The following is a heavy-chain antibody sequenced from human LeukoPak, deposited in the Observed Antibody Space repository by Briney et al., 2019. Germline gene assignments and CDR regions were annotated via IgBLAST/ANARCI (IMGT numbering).Heavy chain of an antibody. J-gene: IGHJ4*02. V-gene: IGHV3-23*01. CDR2: ITGSGGTT. D-gene: IGHD5-24*01. Sequence: GGSLRLSCAASGFTFSSYAMNWVRQAPGKGLEWVSTITGSGGTTYYADSVKGRFTISRDNSKNTLYLQMHSLRVEDTAVYFCAKGGPQFFDYWGQGSLVTVSS. CDR3: AKGGPQFFDY. CDR1: GFTFSSYA.